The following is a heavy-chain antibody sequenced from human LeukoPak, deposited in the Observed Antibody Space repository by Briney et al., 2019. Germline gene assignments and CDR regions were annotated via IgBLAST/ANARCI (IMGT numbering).Heavy chain of an antibody. Sequence: ASVKVSCKASGYTFTSYAMNWVRQAPGQGLEWMGWINTNTGNPTYAQGFTGRFVFSLDTSVSTAYLQISSLKAEDTAVYYCARDPDYGGNSYNWFDPWGQGTLVTVSS. CDR3: ARDPDYGGNSYNWFDP. CDR2: INTNTGNP. V-gene: IGHV7-4-1*02. CDR1: GYTFTSYA. D-gene: IGHD4-23*01. J-gene: IGHJ5*02.